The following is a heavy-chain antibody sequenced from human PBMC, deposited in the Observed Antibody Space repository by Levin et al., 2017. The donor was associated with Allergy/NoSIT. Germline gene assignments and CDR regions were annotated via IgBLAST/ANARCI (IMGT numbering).Heavy chain of an antibody. J-gene: IGHJ4*02. Sequence: GGSLRLSCAASGFTVSNNYMSWVRQAPGKGLEWVSVIYRSGNTDYADSVKGRFTISRDNSKNTLYLQMNSLRAEDTAVYYCARGVTMIITAPHFDSWGQGTLVTVSS. CDR2: IYRSGNT. CDR1: GFTVSNNY. V-gene: IGHV3-66*01. CDR3: ARGVTMIITAPHFDS. D-gene: IGHD3-22*01.